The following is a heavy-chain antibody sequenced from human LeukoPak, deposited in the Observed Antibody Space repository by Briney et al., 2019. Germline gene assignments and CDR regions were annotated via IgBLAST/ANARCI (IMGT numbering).Heavy chain of an antibody. V-gene: IGHV1-18*01. CDR1: GYTFSNSG. Sequence: ASVKVSCKASGYTFSNSGINWVRQAPGQGLEWMGWISAYNGNTNYTQKLQGRVTMTTDTSTSTAYMELRSLRSDDTAVYYCARDPHLYYYDSSGYPDYWGQGTLVTVSS. CDR3: ARDPHLYYYDSSGYPDY. CDR2: ISAYNGNT. J-gene: IGHJ4*02. D-gene: IGHD3-22*01.